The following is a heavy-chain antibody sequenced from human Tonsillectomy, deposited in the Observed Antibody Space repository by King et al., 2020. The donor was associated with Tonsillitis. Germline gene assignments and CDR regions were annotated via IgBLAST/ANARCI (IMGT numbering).Heavy chain of an antibody. D-gene: IGHD3-9*01. CDR2: ISYDGSNK. Sequence: VQLVESGGGVVQPGRSLRLSCAASGFSLSNYGMHWVRQAPGKGLEWVAVISYDGSNKYYADSVKGRFTISRDNSKNTLYLQMNSLRADDTAFYYCARDLSGSHWGQGTLVTVSS. CDR1: GFSLSNYG. V-gene: IGHV3-30*03. J-gene: IGHJ4*02. CDR3: ARDLSGSH.